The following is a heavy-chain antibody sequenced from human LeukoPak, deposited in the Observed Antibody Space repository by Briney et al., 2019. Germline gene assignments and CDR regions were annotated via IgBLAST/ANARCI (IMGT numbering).Heavy chain of an antibody. CDR3: ARDFTTYCTNGVCSDRNWFDP. Sequence: ASVKVSCKSSGYTFNNYAMNWVRQAPGQGLEWMGRINPNSGGTNYAQKFQGRVTMTRDTSISTAYMELSRLRSDDTAVYYCARDFTTYCTNGVCSDRNWFDPWGQGTLVTVSS. D-gene: IGHD2-8*01. CDR1: GYTFNNYA. CDR2: INPNSGGT. J-gene: IGHJ5*02. V-gene: IGHV1-2*06.